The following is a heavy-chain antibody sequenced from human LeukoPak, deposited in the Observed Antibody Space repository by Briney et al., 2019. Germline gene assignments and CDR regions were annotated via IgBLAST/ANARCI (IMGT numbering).Heavy chain of an antibody. CDR2: ISGSGGST. Sequence: GGSLRLSCAASGFTFSSYAMSWVRQAPGKGLEWVSAISGSGGSTYYADSVKGRFTISRDNSKNTLYLQMNSLRAEDTAAYYCAKVYGSGWYTSDYWGQGTLVTVSS. D-gene: IGHD6-19*01. J-gene: IGHJ4*02. V-gene: IGHV3-23*01. CDR1: GFTFSSYA. CDR3: AKVYGSGWYTSDY.